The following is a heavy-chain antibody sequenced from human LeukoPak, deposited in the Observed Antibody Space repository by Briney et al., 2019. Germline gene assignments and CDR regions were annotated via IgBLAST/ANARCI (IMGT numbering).Heavy chain of an antibody. J-gene: IGHJ4*02. D-gene: IGHD4-17*01. V-gene: IGHV3-23*01. CDR2: ISGSGGST. CDR1: GFTFSSYA. Sequence: GGSLRLSCAASGFTFSSYAMSWVRQAPGKGLEWVSSISGSGGSTYYADSVKGRFTISRDNSKNRLFLEMNSLRAEDTAVYYCAKRLYGDSTSSSWGQGTLVIVTS. CDR3: AKRLYGDSTSSS.